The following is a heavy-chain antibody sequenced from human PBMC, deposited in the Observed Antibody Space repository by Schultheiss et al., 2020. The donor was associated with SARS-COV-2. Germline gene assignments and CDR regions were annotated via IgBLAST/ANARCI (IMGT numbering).Heavy chain of an antibody. CDR2: ISYDGSNK. CDR3: ARDVVPAAIYYYYGMDV. Sequence: GGSLRLSCAASGFTFSSYGMHWVRQAPGKGLEWVAVISYDGSNKYYADSVKGRFTISRDNSKNTLYLQMNSLRAEDTAVYYCARDVVPAAIYYYYGMDVWGQGTTVTVSS. J-gene: IGHJ6*02. D-gene: IGHD2-2*01. CDR1: GFTFSSYG. V-gene: IGHV3-30*03.